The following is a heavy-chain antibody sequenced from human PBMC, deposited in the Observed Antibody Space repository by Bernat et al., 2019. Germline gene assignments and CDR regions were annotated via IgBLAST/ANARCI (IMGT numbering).Heavy chain of an antibody. V-gene: IGHV1-18*01. CDR3: ARVSSSSWGGDAFDI. Sequence: QVQLVQSGAEVKKPGASVKVSCKASGYTFTSHGISWVRQAPGQGLEWTGWISAYNGNTNYARKLQGRVTRTQDTSTSAAYMGLRSLRSDDTAVYYCARVSSSSWGGDAFDIWGQGTMVTVSS. D-gene: IGHD6-6*01. CDR2: ISAYNGNT. J-gene: IGHJ3*02. CDR1: GYTFTSHG.